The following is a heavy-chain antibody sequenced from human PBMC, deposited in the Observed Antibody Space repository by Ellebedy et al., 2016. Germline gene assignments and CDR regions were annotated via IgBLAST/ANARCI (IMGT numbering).Heavy chain of an antibody. CDR3: TRLPFDSRGWGYVDY. V-gene: IGHV4-59*01. CDR1: GGSFTGSY. Sequence: SETLSLTCTVSGGSFTGSYWNWIRQPPGRGLEWIGHIYSSGKTTYNPSLSSRVTISVDTSKGQFSLRLNSVTAADTAVYYCTRLPFDSRGWGYVDYWGRGTLVTVSS. D-gene: IGHD3-22*01. J-gene: IGHJ4*02. CDR2: IYSSGKT.